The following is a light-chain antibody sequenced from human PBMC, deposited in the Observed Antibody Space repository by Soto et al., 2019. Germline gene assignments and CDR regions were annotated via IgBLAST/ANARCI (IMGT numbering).Light chain of an antibody. CDR1: QSVSSSY. CDR2: GAS. V-gene: IGKV3-20*01. Sequence: EIVLTQSPGTLSLSPGERATLSCRAIQSVSSSYLAWYQQKPGQAPRLLIYGASSRATGIPDRFSGSGSGTDFTLTISRLEPEDLAVYYCQQYGGSPPVTFGQGTRLEI. CDR3: QQYGGSPPVT. J-gene: IGKJ5*01.